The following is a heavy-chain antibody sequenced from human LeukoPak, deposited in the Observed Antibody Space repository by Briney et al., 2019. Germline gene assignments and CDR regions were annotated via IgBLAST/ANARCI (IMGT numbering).Heavy chain of an antibody. CDR3: ARTSGERDNWFVP. J-gene: IGHJ5*02. CDR1: GFTFSSYE. CDR2: ISSGGNTI. D-gene: IGHD4-17*01. V-gene: IGHV3-48*03. Sequence: PGGSLRLSCAASGFTFSSYEMNWVRQAPGKGLEWVSYISSGGNTIYYADSVKGRFTISRDNAKNSLYLQMSSLRAEDTAVYYCARTSGERDNWFVPWGQGTPVTVSS.